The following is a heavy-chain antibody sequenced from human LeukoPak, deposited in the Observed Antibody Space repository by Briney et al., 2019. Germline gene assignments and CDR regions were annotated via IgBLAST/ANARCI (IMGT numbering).Heavy chain of an antibody. Sequence: GGSLRLSCAASGFTFSSYAMSWVRQAPGKGLEWVSAISGSGGSTYYADSVKGRFTISRDNSKNTLYLQMNSLRAEDTAVYYCARGVPAAIGGYYFDYWGQGTLVTVSS. CDR2: ISGSGGST. D-gene: IGHD2-2*02. V-gene: IGHV3-23*01. CDR1: GFTFSSYA. J-gene: IGHJ4*02. CDR3: ARGVPAAIGGYYFDY.